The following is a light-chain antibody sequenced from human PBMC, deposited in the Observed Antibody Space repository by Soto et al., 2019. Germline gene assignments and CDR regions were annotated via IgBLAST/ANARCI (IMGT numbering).Light chain of an antibody. CDR1: GSNIGGNY. J-gene: IGLJ2*01. V-gene: IGLV1-51*01. CDR3: GTWDESLGAGV. Sequence: QSVLTQPASLSAPPGEKVTISCSGRGSNIGGNYVSWYRQFPGTAPQLLIYDDSKRHSGVPDRLSGSRYGTSASLAIAGLQPGDEAVYYCGTWDESLGAGVFGGGTKLTVL. CDR2: DDS.